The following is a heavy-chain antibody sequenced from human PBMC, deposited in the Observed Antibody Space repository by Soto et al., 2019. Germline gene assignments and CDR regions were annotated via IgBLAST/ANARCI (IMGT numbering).Heavy chain of an antibody. J-gene: IGHJ4*02. D-gene: IGHD3-10*01. V-gene: IGHV3-30*04. Sequence: QVQMVESGGGVVQTGRSLRLSCEASGLTFSNYAVHWVCKATGKGLEWVAVISYDGGTKNYADSVKGLFTISRDNSRNTLYLQMNSLRVDDTAFYYCARKFHYDSWTYLFDLDYFGQGTLVTVSS. CDR3: ARKFHYDSWTYLFDLDY. CDR2: ISYDGGTK. CDR1: GLTFSNYA.